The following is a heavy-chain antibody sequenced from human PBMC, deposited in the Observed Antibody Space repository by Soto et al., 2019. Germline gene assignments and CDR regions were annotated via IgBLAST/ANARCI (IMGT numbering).Heavy chain of an antibody. CDR3: ARGRWTGIAAAGTGYYYYGMDV. V-gene: IGHV4-34*01. CDR2: INHSGST. Sequence: SETLSLTCAVYGGSFSGYYWSWIRQPPGKGLEWIGEINHSGSTNYNPSLKSRVTISVDTSKNQFSLKLSSVTAADTAVYYCARGRWTGIAAAGTGYYYYGMDVWGQGTTVTVSS. CDR1: GGSFSGYY. J-gene: IGHJ6*02. D-gene: IGHD6-13*01.